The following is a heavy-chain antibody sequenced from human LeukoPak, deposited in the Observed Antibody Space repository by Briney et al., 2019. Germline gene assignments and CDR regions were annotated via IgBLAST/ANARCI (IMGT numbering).Heavy chain of an antibody. V-gene: IGHV6-1*01. CDR1: GDSVSSNSAA. CDR2: TYYRSKWYN. J-gene: IGHJ4*02. CDR3: ARTEHSSGWTSFDY. D-gene: IGHD6-19*01. Sequence: SQTLSLTCVISGDSVSSNSAAWNWIRQSPSRGLEWLGRTYYRSKWYNDYAVSVKSRITINPDTSKNQFSLQLNSVTPEDTAVYYCARTEHSSGWTSFDYWGQGTLVTVSS.